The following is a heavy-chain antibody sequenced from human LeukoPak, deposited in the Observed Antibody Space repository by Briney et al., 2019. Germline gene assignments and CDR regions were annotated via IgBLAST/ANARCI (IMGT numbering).Heavy chain of an antibody. CDR1: GFTFSSYG. CDR2: ISYDGSDK. V-gene: IGHV3-30*18. CDR3: AKAPVTTCRGAYCYPFDY. J-gene: IGHJ4*02. D-gene: IGHD2-21*01. Sequence: GGSLRLSCAMSGFTFSSYGMHWVRQAPGKGLEWVAVISYDGSDKYYADSVKGRFTISRDNSKNTLYLHVNSLRPEDTAVYYCAKAPVTTCRGAYCYPFDYWGQGTLVTVSS.